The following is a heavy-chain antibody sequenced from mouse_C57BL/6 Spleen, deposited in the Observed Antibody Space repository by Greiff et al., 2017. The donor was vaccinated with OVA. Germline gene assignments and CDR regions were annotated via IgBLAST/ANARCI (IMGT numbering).Heavy chain of an antibody. CDR3: ARPTVVDWYFDV. J-gene: IGHJ1*03. V-gene: IGHV5-17*01. CDR1: GFTFRDYG. D-gene: IGHD1-1*01. Sequence: EVKLVESGGGLVKPGGSLKLSCAASGFTFRDYGLHWVRQAPEKGLEWVAYISSGSSTIYYADTVQGRFTISRDNAKNTLFLQMTSLRSEDTAMYYCARPTVVDWYFDVWGTGTTVTVSS. CDR2: ISSGSSTI.